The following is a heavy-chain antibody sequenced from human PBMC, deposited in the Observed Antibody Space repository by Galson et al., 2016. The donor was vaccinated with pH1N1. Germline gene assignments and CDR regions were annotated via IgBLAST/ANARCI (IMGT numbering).Heavy chain of an antibody. Sequence: QSGAEVKKPGESLKISCKGSGYRFTSYWIGWVRQMPGKGLEWMGIIYPGDSDTRYSPSFQGQVTISADKSTSTAYLQWSSLKASDTAIYYCARYAVTYYYDSSGYPDWYFDLWGRGTLVTVSS. CDR1: GYRFTSYW. D-gene: IGHD3-22*01. CDR2: IYPGDSDT. V-gene: IGHV5-51*03. CDR3: ARYAVTYYYDSSGYPDWYFDL. J-gene: IGHJ2*01.